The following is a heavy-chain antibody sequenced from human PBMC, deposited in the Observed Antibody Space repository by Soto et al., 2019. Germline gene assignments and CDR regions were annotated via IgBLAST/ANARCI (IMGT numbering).Heavy chain of an antibody. CDR1: GFTFSSYG. CDR2: ISYDGSNK. Sequence: QVQLVESGGGVVQPGRSLRLSCAASGFTFSSYGMHWVRQAPGKGLEWVAVISYDGSNKYYADSVKGRFTISRDNSKNTLYLQMNSLRAEDTAVYYCAKDRYGDYDSFDPWGQGTLVTVSS. V-gene: IGHV3-30*18. D-gene: IGHD4-17*01. J-gene: IGHJ5*02. CDR3: AKDRYGDYDSFDP.